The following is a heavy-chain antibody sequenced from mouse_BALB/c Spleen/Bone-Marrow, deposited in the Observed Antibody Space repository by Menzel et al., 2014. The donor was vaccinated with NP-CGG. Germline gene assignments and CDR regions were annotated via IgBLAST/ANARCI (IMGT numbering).Heavy chain of an antibody. CDR1: GYTFTSYW. Sequence: VQLQQSGAELAKPGASVKMSCKASGYTFTSYWMHWVKQRPGQGPEWIGYINPSTGYTDYNQKFNDKATLTAGKSSSTAYMQLSSLTSKDSAVYYCARGNPLYAMDYWGQGTSVTVSS. V-gene: IGHV1-7*01. D-gene: IGHD2-1*01. J-gene: IGHJ4*01. CDR2: INPSTGYT. CDR3: ARGNPLYAMDY.